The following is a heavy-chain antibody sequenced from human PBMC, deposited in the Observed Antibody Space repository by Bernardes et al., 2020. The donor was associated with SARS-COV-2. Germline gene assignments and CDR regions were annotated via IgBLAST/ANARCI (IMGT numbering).Heavy chain of an antibody. CDR3: ARDLVWYGGVDY. CDR1: KFSFSNSW. V-gene: IGHV3-7*01. D-gene: IGHD3-16*01. J-gene: IGHJ4*02. CDR2: IKQDGSEK. Sequence: GGSLRLSCAASKFSFSNSWMSWVRQGPGKGLEWVAIIKQDGSEKYYADSVKGRFTISRDNAKTSLYLQMDSLRGEDTAVYYCARDLVWYGGVDYWGPGTLVTVSS.